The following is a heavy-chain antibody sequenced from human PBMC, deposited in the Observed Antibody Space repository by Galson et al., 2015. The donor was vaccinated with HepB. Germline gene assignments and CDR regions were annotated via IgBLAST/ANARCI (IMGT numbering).Heavy chain of an antibody. CDR1: GFTFSSYA. CDR3: EKEGVAGEVDS. D-gene: IGHD6-19*01. J-gene: IGHJ4*02. V-gene: IGHV3-30*18. Sequence: SLRLSCAASGFTFSSYAMHWVRQAPGKGLEWVAVISYEGRNKDYADAVTGRFTISRDNSKNTLYLQMNRLRAEDTAVYYCEKEGVAGEVDSCGKGTLVTVS. CDR2: ISYEGRNK.